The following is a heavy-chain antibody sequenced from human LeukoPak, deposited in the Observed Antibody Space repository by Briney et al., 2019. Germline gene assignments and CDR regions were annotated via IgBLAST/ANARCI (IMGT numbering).Heavy chain of an antibody. V-gene: IGHV1-69*05. D-gene: IGHD2/OR15-2a*01. Sequence: ASVKVSCKASGYTFTGYYMHWVRQAPGQGLEWMGGIIPIFGTANYAQKFQGRATITTDESTSTAYMELSSLRSEDTAVYYCAREVLSDIRGSVYWGQGTLVTVSS. CDR1: GYTFTGYY. CDR3: AREVLSDIRGSVY. J-gene: IGHJ4*02. CDR2: IIPIFGTA.